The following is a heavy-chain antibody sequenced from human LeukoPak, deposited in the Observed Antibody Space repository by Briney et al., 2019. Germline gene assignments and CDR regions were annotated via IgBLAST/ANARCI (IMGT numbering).Heavy chain of an antibody. CDR3: ARDVAGNFWSGYYTTFDY. CDR1: GYTLSELS. D-gene: IGHD3-3*01. V-gene: IGHV1-24*01. Sequence: ASVKVSCKAPGYTLSELSIHWVRQPSGKGLEWMGAFDPEDGETIYAQKLQGRVTMTTDTSTSTAYMELRSLRSDDTAVYYCARDVAGNFWSGYYTTFDYWGQGTLVTVSS. CDR2: FDPEDGET. J-gene: IGHJ4*02.